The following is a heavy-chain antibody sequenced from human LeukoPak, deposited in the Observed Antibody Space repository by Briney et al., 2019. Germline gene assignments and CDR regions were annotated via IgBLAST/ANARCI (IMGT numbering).Heavy chain of an antibody. J-gene: IGHJ4*02. D-gene: IGHD5-18*01. Sequence: ASVKVSCKASGYTIDSYSISWVRQAPGQGLEWMGWISAYNGNTNYAQRVQGRVTMTTDTSTSTAYMELRSLRSDDTAVYYCAREAEYSYGANPVYYFDYWGQGTLVTVSS. CDR2: ISAYNGNT. CDR1: GYTIDSYS. V-gene: IGHV1-18*01. CDR3: AREAEYSYGANPVYYFDY.